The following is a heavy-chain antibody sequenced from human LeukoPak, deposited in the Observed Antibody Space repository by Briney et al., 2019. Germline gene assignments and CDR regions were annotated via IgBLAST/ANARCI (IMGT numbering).Heavy chain of an antibody. CDR3: ARAYGSGSYYIVY. Sequence: ASVKVSCKASGYTFTGYYMHWVRQAPGQGLEWMGWINPNSGGTNYAQKFQGRVTMTRDTSISTAYMELSRLRSDDTAVYYCARAYGSGSYYIVYWGQGTLVTVSS. V-gene: IGHV1-2*02. CDR1: GYTFTGYY. J-gene: IGHJ4*02. D-gene: IGHD3-10*01. CDR2: INPNSGGT.